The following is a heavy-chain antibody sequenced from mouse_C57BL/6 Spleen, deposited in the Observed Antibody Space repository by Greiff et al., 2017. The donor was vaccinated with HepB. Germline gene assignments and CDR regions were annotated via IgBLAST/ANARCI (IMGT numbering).Heavy chain of an antibody. CDR1: GYTFTSYG. CDR2: IYPRSGNT. Sequence: VQLQQSGAELARPGASVKLSCKASGYTFTSYGISWVKQRTGQGLEWIGEIYPRSGNTYYNEKFKGKATLTAVKSSSTAYMELRSLTSEVSAVFIGAVDLITTLIAHEGMDYCGQGTSVTDSS. D-gene: IGHD1-1*01. V-gene: IGHV1-81*01. CDR3: AVDLITTLIAHEGMDY. J-gene: IGHJ4*01.